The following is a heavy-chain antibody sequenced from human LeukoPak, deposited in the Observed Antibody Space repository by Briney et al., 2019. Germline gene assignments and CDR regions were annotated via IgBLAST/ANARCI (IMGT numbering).Heavy chain of an antibody. J-gene: IGHJ3*02. CDR2: INPSGGST. CDR1: GYIFTSYY. Sequence: ASVKVSCKASGYIFTSYYMHWVRQAPGQGLEWMGIINPSGGSTSYAQKFQGRVTMTRDTSTSIVYMELSSLRSEDTAVYYCAREYYRSGTAHHFDIWGQGTMVTVSS. V-gene: IGHV1-46*01. CDR3: AREYYRSGTAHHFDI. D-gene: IGHD3-10*01.